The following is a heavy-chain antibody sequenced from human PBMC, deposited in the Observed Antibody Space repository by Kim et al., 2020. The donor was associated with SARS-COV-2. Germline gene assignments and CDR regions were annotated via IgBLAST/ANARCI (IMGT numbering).Heavy chain of an antibody. D-gene: IGHD1-26*01. V-gene: IGHV5-51*01. CDR1: GYSFTSYW. J-gene: IGHJ4*02. CDR3: ARWTPLMAEPVGAPLDY. Sequence: GESLKISCKGSGYSFTSYWIGWVRQMPGKGLEWMGIIYPGDSDTRYSPSFQGQVTISADKSISTAYLQWSSLKASDTAMYYCARWTPLMAEPVGAPLDYWGQGTLVTVSS. CDR2: IYPGDSDT.